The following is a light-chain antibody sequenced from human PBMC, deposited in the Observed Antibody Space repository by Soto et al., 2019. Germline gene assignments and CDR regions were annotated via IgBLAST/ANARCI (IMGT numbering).Light chain of an antibody. CDR2: DVS. J-gene: IGLJ1*01. V-gene: IGLV2-11*01. CDR3: CAYADTFYV. CDR1: SRDVGSYKD. Sequence: QSALTQPRSVSGSPGQSVTISCTGTSRDVGSYKDVSWYQHHPGKVPKLMIYDVSERPSGVPDRFSGSKSGNTASLTISGLHAEDEANYYCCAYADTFYVFGTGTKLTVL.